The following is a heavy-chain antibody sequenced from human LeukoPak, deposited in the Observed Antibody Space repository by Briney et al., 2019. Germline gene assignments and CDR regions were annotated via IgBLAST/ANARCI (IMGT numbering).Heavy chain of an antibody. J-gene: IGHJ3*02. CDR3: ARSYYDFWSGYNDAFDI. CDR2: INHSGST. V-gene: IGHV4-34*01. CDR1: GGSFSGYY. D-gene: IGHD3-3*01. Sequence: SETLSLTCAVYGGSFSGYYWNWIRQPPKKGLEWIGDINHSGSTNYNASLQSRVTMSVDTSKNQFSLKMSSVTAADTAVYYCARSYYDFWSGYNDAFDIWGQGTMVTVSS.